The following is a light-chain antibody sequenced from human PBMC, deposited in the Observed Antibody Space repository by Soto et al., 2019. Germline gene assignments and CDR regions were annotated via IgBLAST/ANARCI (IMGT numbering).Light chain of an antibody. J-gene: IGKJ5*01. CDR2: DAS. Sequence: EIVLTPSPATLSFSPGQRSTLSCSASQSVKTFLVWYQHRPGQAPRVLIYDASHRASGIPARFSGSGSGTDFTLTISSLEPEDAALYYCQQRSNWPPITFGQGTQLEIK. CDR3: QQRSNWPPIT. CDR1: QSVKTF. V-gene: IGKV3-11*01.